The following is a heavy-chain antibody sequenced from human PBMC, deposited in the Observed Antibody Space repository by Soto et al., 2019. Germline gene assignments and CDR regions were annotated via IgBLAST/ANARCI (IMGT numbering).Heavy chain of an antibody. CDR3: AKSTGGTANGMDV. J-gene: IGHJ6*02. CDR2: ISDSSSTI. D-gene: IGHD2-8*02. Sequence: GGSLRLSCAASGFTFSTYNMNWVRQAPGKGLEWVSYISDSSSTIHYADSVKGRFTISRDNAKNSLYLQMNSLRAEDTALYYCAKSTGGTANGMDVWGQGTTVTV. CDR1: GFTFSTYN. V-gene: IGHV3-48*01.